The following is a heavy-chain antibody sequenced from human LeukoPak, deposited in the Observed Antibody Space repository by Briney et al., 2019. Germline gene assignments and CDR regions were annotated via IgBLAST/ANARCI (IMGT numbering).Heavy chain of an antibody. V-gene: IGHV4-39*07. CDR3: SGEHIAAAGTVDP. J-gene: IGHJ5*02. CDR1: GGSISSTSYY. CDR2: IYYTGST. Sequence: SETLSLTCAVSGGSISSTSYYWGWIRQPPGKGLEWIGNIYYTGSTYYSPSLKSRVTISVDTSKNQFSLELSSVTAADTAVYYCSGEHIAAAGTVDPWGQGTLVTVSS. D-gene: IGHD6-13*01.